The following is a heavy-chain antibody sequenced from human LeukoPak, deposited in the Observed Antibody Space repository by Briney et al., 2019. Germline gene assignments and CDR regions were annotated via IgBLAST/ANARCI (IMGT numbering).Heavy chain of an antibody. CDR1: GFIFSGYW. D-gene: IGHD3-3*01. V-gene: IGHV3-7*01. CDR3: ARDSLFGVVISSPNPNYGMDV. Sequence: GGSLRLSCAASGFIFSGYWMSWVRQAPGKGLEWVANIKQDGSETYYVNSVKGRFTISRDNAKNSLYLEMNNLRAEDTAVYYCARDSLFGVVISSPNPNYGMDVWGQGTTVTASS. J-gene: IGHJ6*02. CDR2: IKQDGSET.